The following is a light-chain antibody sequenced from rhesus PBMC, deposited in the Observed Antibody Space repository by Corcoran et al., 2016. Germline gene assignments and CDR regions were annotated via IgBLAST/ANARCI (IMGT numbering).Light chain of an antibody. CDR3: LHHNGYPLT. CDR2: GAS. Sequence: DIQMTQSPSSLSASVGDTVTITFRASQGIMSSFNCFQKKTWKAPKLLIDGASRLESGVPSRFSGRGSGTDFTLTLNSLQPEDVATYYCLHHNGYPLTFGGGTKVEIK. CDR1: QGIMSS. J-gene: IGKJ4*01. V-gene: IGKV1-28*02.